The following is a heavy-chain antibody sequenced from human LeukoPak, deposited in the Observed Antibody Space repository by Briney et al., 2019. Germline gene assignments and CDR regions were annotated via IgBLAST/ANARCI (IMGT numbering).Heavy chain of an antibody. CDR2: INPNSGGT. V-gene: IGHV1-2*02. D-gene: IGHD3-22*01. J-gene: IGHJ4*02. Sequence: ASVKVSCKASGYTFTGYYMHWVRQAPGQGLEWKGWINPNSGGTNYAQKFQGRVTMTRDTSISTAYMELSRLRSDDTAVYYCARGSTPRITMIVVVITPLPYYFDYWGQGTLVTVSS. CDR1: GYTFTGYY. CDR3: ARGSTPRITMIVVVITPLPYYFDY.